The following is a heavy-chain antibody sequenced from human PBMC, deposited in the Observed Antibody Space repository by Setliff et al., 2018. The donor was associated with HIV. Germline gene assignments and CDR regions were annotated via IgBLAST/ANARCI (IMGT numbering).Heavy chain of an antibody. CDR2: INQSANT. CDR1: GYSISSGYS. D-gene: IGHD4-17*01. V-gene: IGHV4-38-2*01. Sequence: LSLTCGVSGYSISSGYSWGWIRQPPGKGLEWIGIINQSANTNYNPSLKSRVTMSVDTSKNQFSLKLTSVTASDTAVYYCARAAAGNTGPFDLWGQGSPVTVSS. CDR3: ARAAAGNTGPFDL. J-gene: IGHJ4*02.